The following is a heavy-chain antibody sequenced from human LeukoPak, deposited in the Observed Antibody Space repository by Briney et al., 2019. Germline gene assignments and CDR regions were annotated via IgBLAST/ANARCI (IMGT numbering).Heavy chain of an antibody. CDR3: ARGSTIRYFDWLQGINFDY. CDR1: GGTFSSYA. J-gene: IGHJ4*02. CDR2: IIPIFGTA. D-gene: IGHD3-9*01. V-gene: IGHV1-69*13. Sequence: GASVKVSCKASGGTFSSYAISWVRQAPGQGLEWMGGIIPIFGTANYAQKFQGRVTITADESTSTAYMELSSLRSEDTAVYYCARGSTIRYFDWLQGINFDYWGQGTLVTVSS.